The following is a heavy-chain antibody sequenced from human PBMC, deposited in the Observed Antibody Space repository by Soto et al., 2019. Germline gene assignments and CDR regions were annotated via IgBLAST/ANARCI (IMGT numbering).Heavy chain of an antibody. CDR1: GGSISSGDYY. J-gene: IGHJ6*02. V-gene: IGHV4-30-4*01. D-gene: IGHD6-13*01. CDR2: IYYSGST. Sequence: QVQLQESGPGLVKPSQTLSLTCTVSGGSISSGDYYWSWIRQPPGKGLEWIGYIYYSGSTYYNPYLNSRVTISVDTSNDQVSLKLSSVTAADTAVYYCARGSSWYLSYYYGMDVWGQGTTVPVSS. CDR3: ARGSSWYLSYYYGMDV.